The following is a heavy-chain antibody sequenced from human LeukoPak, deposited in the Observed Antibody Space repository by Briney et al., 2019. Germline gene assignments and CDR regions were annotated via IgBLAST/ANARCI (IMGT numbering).Heavy chain of an antibody. CDR2: INPDGSST. D-gene: IGHD1-26*01. CDR3: ARERIFSGSSHLLGY. Sequence: GGSLRLSCAASGFTFSTYWMHWVRQAPGKGPVWVSNINPDGSSTTYADSVKGRFTISRDNAKNTLYLQMNSLRAEDTAVYYCARERIFSGSSHLLGYWGQGTLVTVSS. CDR1: GFTFSTYW. V-gene: IGHV3-74*01. J-gene: IGHJ4*02.